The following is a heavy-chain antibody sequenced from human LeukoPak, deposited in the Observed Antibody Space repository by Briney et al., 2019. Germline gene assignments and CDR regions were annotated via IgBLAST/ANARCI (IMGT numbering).Heavy chain of an antibody. J-gene: IGHJ6*03. CDR3: ARVAGSWYRQFRVRYMDV. Sequence: PSETLSLTCTVLGGSFSSSSYYWAWLRQSPGKGLEWIGNIYYNGRTYYNPSLKSRVTISLDWAKTQVSLNLSSVTAADTAVYYCARVAGSWYRQFRVRYMDVWGKGTTVTVSS. D-gene: IGHD6-13*01. CDR1: GGSFSSSSYY. CDR2: IYYNGRT. V-gene: IGHV4-39*07.